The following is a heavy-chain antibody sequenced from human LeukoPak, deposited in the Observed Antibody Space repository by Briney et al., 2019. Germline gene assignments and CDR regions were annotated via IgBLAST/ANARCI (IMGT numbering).Heavy chain of an antibody. Sequence: GGSLRLSCAASGFTFSSYWMHWVRQAPGKGLVWVSRINSDGSSTSYADSVKGRFTISRDNAKNTLYLQMNSPRAEDTAVYYCAISFLSGYYKSWGQGTLVTVSS. CDR3: AISFLSGYYKS. CDR1: GFTFSSYW. J-gene: IGHJ5*02. V-gene: IGHV3-74*01. D-gene: IGHD3-3*01. CDR2: INSDGSST.